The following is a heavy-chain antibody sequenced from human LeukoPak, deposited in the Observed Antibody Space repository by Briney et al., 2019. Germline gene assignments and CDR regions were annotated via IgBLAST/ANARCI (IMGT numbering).Heavy chain of an antibody. CDR1: GYLFTAYY. D-gene: IGHD6-13*01. CDR2: INPYHGKT. J-gene: IGHJ4*02. V-gene: IGHV1-18*04. CDR3: ARDRISAAVLDY. Sequence: ASVKVSCKASGYLFTAYYIHWVRQAPGQGLEWMGWINPYHGKTKYAQKFQDRVTLTTDTSTATAHMELRRLGSDDTAIYFCARDRISAAVLDYWGPGTLVTVSS.